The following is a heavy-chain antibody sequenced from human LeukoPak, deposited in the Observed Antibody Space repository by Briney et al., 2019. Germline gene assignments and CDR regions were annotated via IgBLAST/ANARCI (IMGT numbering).Heavy chain of an antibody. Sequence: SETLSLTCTVSGGSISSSSYYWSWIRQPPGKGLEWIGYIYYSGSTYYNPSLKSRVTISVDTSKNQFSLKLSSVTAADTAVYYCARMPPKGWFGEFNWFDPWGQGTLVTVSS. CDR1: GGSISSSSYY. CDR2: IYYSGST. J-gene: IGHJ5*02. V-gene: IGHV4-30-4*08. CDR3: ARMPPKGWFGEFNWFDP. D-gene: IGHD3-10*01.